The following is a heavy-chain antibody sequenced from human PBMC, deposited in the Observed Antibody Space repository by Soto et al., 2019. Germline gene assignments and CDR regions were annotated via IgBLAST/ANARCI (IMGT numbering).Heavy chain of an antibody. D-gene: IGHD2-2*01. CDR2: ISLYSDDT. J-gene: IGHJ5*02. V-gene: IGHV1-18*01. CDR1: GYTFSNYG. Sequence: GASVKVSCKTSGYTFSNYGITWVRQAPGQPLEWLGWISLYSDDTNYAQKFQGRVSMTTDTSTTTAYMELRSLRSDDTAVYYCARVGPAADAWFGPWGQGTLVTVSS. CDR3: ARVGPAADAWFGP.